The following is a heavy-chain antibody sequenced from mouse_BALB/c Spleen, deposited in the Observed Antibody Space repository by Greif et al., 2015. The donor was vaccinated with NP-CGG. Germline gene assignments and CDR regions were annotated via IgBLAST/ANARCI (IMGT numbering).Heavy chain of an antibody. Sequence: EVNVVESGGGLVQPGGSLRLSCATSGFTFTDYYMSWVRQPPGKALEWLGFIRNKANGYTTEYSASVKGRFTISRDNFQSILYLQMNTLRAEDSATYYCARDGDYDYFDYWGQGTTLTVSS. CDR3: ARDGDYDYFDY. CDR2: IRNKANGYTT. V-gene: IGHV7-3*02. CDR1: GFTFTDYY. D-gene: IGHD2-4*01. J-gene: IGHJ2*01.